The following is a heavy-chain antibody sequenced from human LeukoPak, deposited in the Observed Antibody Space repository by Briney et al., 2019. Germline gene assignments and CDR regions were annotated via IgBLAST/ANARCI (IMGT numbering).Heavy chain of an antibody. J-gene: IGHJ4*02. CDR3: AREVISTPSYFDY. D-gene: IGHD2-2*01. Sequence: GSLRLSCAASGFTVSSSFIYWVRRAPGKGLEWVSFIHRDDKTYYADSVKGRFTMSRDSSKNTLYLQMSSLGADDTAVYYCAREVISTPSYFDYWGQGILVTVSS. V-gene: IGHV3-53*01. CDR2: IHRDDKT. CDR1: GFTVSSSF.